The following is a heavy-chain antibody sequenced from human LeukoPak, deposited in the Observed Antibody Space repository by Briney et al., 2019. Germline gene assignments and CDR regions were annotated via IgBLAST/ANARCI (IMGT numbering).Heavy chain of an antibody. V-gene: IGHV4-34*01. J-gene: IGHJ4*02. D-gene: IGHD2/OR15-2a*01. CDR3: ARDKIGGINFDY. CDR2: INHSGST. Sequence: PSETLSLTCAVYGGSFSGYYWSWIRQPPVKGLEWIGKINHSGSTNYNPSLKSRVTISVDTSKNQFSLKVSSVTAADTAVYYCARDKIGGINFDYWGQGTLITVSA. CDR1: GGSFSGYY.